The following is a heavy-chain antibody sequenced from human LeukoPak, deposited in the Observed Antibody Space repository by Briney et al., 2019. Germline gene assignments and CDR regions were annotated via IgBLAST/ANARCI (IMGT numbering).Heavy chain of an antibody. CDR2: IHYRGST. CDR1: GGSISSYY. V-gene: IGHV4-59*08. CDR3: ARLKLHYYGSGSYAFDV. Sequence: SETLSLTCTVSGGSISSYYWSWIRQPPGKGLEWIGNIHYRGSTNYTPSFKSRVTMSVDTSKTQLSLRLTSVTAADTAMYFCARLKLHYYGSGSYAFDVWGQGKMVAVSS. D-gene: IGHD3-10*01. J-gene: IGHJ3*01.